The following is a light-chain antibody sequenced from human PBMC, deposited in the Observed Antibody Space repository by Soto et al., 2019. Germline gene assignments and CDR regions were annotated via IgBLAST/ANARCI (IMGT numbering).Light chain of an antibody. Sequence: NFMLTQPHSVSESPGKTVTISCTRSSGSIASNYVQWYQQRPGGAPTSVIFEHNQRPSGVPDRFSGSVDISSNSASLTISGLETQDEADYYCQSYDSTNVVFGGGTKLTVL. CDR3: QSYDSTNVV. V-gene: IGLV6-57*04. J-gene: IGLJ2*01. CDR2: EHN. CDR1: SGSIASNY.